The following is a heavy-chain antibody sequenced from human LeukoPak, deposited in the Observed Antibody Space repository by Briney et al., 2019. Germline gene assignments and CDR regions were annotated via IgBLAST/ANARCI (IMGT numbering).Heavy chain of an antibody. CDR3: ARSDGYNPFDY. CDR2: IYYSGST. J-gene: IGHJ4*02. CDR1: GGSISSSSYY. V-gene: IGHV4-39*01. D-gene: IGHD5-24*01. Sequence: SETLSLTCTVSGGSISSSSYYWGWIRQPPGKGLEWIGSIYYSGSTYYHPSLKSRVTISVDTSKNQFSLKLSSVTAADTAVYYCARSDGYNPFDYWGQGTLVSVSS.